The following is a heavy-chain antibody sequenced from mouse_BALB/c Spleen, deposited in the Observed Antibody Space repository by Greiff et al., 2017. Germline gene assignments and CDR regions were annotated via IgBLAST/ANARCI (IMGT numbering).Heavy chain of an antibody. Sequence: EVQGVESGGGLVQPGGSLKLSCAASGFTFSSYTMSWVRQTPEKRLEWVAYISNGGGSTYYPDTVKGRFTISRDNAKNTLYLQMSSLKSEDTAMYYCARHRDYYGSSKAWFAYWGQGTLVTVAA. CDR2: ISNGGGST. V-gene: IGHV5-12-2*01. J-gene: IGHJ3*01. D-gene: IGHD1-1*01. CDR3: ARHRDYYGSSKAWFAY. CDR1: GFTFSSYT.